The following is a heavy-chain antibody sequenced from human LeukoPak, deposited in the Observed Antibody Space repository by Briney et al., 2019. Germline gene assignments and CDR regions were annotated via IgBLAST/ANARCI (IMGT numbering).Heavy chain of an antibody. CDR3: VRDLGGRSGH. J-gene: IGHJ4*02. CDR1: GFTFSSNW. V-gene: IGHV3-74*01. Sequence: GGSLRLSCAASGFTFSSNWMHWVRQAPGKGLVWVSRINEDGSTTNYADSVKGRSTIFRDNAKNTLYLQMNSLRAKDTAVCYCVRDLGGRSGHWGQGTLVTVSS. D-gene: IGHD1-26*01. CDR2: INEDGSTT.